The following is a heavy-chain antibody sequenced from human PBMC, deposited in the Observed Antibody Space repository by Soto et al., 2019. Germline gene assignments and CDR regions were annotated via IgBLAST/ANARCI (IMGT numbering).Heavy chain of an antibody. Sequence: EVQLVESGGGLVQPGGSLRLSCAASGFTFSSYEMNWVRQAPGKGLEWVSYISSSGSTIYYADSVKGRFTISRDNAKNSLDLKMNSLRGEETAVYYCARDWKDYDFWSGYYNYYYYGMDVWGQGTTVTVSS. V-gene: IGHV3-48*03. J-gene: IGHJ6*02. CDR3: ARDWKDYDFWSGYYNYYYYGMDV. D-gene: IGHD3-3*01. CDR1: GFTFSSYE. CDR2: ISSSGSTI.